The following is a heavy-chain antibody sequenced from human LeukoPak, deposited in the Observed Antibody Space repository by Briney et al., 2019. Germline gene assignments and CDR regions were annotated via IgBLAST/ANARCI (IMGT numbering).Heavy chain of an antibody. CDR1: GFTFSTYR. CDR3: AKARYSSGLDY. V-gene: IGHV3-7*01. Sequence: PGGSLRLSCAASGFTFSTYRMAWVRQAPGKGLEWVATITEDGSGKYRVDSVRGRFTVSRDNTNKLLFLQMNSLRAEDTAVYHCAKARYSSGLDYWGQGTLVSVSS. D-gene: IGHD6-19*01. CDR2: ITEDGSGK. J-gene: IGHJ4*02.